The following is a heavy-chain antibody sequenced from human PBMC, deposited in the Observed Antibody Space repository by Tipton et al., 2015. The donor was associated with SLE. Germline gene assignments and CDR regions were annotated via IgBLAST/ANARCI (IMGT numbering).Heavy chain of an antibody. CDR3: ASLRTDYYYGSRADY. V-gene: IGHV4-34*01. CDR2: INHSGSP. D-gene: IGHD3-10*01. CDR1: GGSFSGYY. Sequence: TLSLTCAVYGGSFSGYYWSWIRQPPGKGLEWIGEINHSGSPNYNPSLKSRLTISVDTSKNQFSLKLSSVTAAATAVYYCASLRTDYYYGSRADYWGQGTLVTVSS. J-gene: IGHJ4*02.